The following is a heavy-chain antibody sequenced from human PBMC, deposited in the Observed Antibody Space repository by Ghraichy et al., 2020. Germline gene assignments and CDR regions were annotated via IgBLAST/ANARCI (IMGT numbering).Heavy chain of an antibody. Sequence: SQTLSLTCTVSGGSISSGGYYWSWIRQHPGKGLEWIGYIYYSGSTYYNPSLKSRVTISVDTSKNQFSLKLSSVTAADTAVYYCARVDGSGSYYNEGFDPWGQGTLVTVSS. CDR2: IYYSGST. CDR1: GGSISSGGYY. CDR3: ARVDGSGSYYNEGFDP. V-gene: IGHV4-31*03. D-gene: IGHD3-10*01. J-gene: IGHJ5*02.